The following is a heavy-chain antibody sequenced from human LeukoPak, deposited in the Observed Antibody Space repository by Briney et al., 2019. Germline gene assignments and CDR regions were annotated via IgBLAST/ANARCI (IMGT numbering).Heavy chain of an antibody. D-gene: IGHD1-14*01. CDR3: ARSINKGY. CDR1: GFIFSSYW. V-gene: IGHV3-7*05. CDR2: IKQDGSEK. J-gene: IGHJ4*02. Sequence: PGGSLRLSCAASGFIFSSYWMSWVRQAPGKGLEWVANIKQDGSEKYYVDSVKGRFTISRDNAKNSLYLQMNSLRVEDTAVYYCARSINKGYWGQGTLVTVSP.